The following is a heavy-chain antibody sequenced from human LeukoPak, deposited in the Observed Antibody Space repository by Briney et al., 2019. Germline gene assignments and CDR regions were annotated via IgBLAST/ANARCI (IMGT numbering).Heavy chain of an antibody. CDR3: AKDAYLIAVVGDYFDY. CDR2: ISPNGGSP. V-gene: IGHV3-64*01. J-gene: IGHJ4*02. CDR1: GFTFSSYA. D-gene: IGHD6-19*01. Sequence: GGSLRLSCTASGFTFSSYAMHWVRQAPGKGLEYVSAISPNGGSPYYANSVKGRFTISRDNSKNTLYLQMTSLRAEDTAVYYCAKDAYLIAVVGDYFDYWGQGTLVTVSS.